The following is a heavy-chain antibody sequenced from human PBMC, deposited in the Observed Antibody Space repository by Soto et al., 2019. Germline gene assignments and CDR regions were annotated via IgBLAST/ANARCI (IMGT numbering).Heavy chain of an antibody. CDR1: GGSFSGYY. CDR3: ARGVRYCSSTSCYYPRFDP. J-gene: IGHJ5*02. Sequence: TLSLTCAVYGGSFSGYYWSWIRQPPGKGLEWIGEINHSGSTNYNPSLKSRVTISVDTSKNQFPLKLSSVTAADTAVYYCARGVRYCSSTSCYYPRFDPWGQGTLVTVSS. V-gene: IGHV4-34*01. D-gene: IGHD2-2*01. CDR2: INHSGST.